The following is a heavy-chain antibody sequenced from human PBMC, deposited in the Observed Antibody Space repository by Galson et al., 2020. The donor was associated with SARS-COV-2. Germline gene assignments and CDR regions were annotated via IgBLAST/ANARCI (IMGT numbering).Heavy chain of an antibody. V-gene: IGHV3-33*01. D-gene: IGHD5-18*01. CDR2: IWYDGSNK. CDR3: ARDGQLRRDFQH. J-gene: IGHJ1*01. Sequence: GGSLRLSCAASGFTFSSYGMHWVRQAPGKGLEWVAVIWYDGSNKYYADSVKGRFTISRDNSKNTLYLQMNSLRAEDTAVYYCARDGQLRRDFQHWGQGTLVTVSS. CDR1: GFTFSSYG.